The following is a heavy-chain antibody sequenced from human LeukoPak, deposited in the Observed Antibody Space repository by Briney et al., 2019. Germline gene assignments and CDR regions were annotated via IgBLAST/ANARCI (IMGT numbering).Heavy chain of an antibody. D-gene: IGHD6-25*01. J-gene: IGHJ5*02. CDR3: ACTPGAARFDP. V-gene: IGHV4-34*01. CDR1: GGSFSGYY. CDR2: INHSGST. Sequence: SETLSLTCAVYGGSFSGYYWSWIRQPPGKGLEWIGEINHSGSTNYNPSLKSRVTISVDMSKNQFSLKLTSVTAADTAVYYCACTPGAARFDPWGQGTLVTVSS.